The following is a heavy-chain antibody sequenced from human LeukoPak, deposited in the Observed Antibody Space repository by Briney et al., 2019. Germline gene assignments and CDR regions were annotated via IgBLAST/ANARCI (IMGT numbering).Heavy chain of an antibody. Sequence: GESLMISCKGSGYSFTSYWLGWVRPMPGEGLEWMGIIYPGDSDTRYSPSFQGQVTISADKSISTPYLQWSSLRASDTAMYYCGNPNPHRGELLFLGYGGQGTLVTVSS. D-gene: IGHD1-26*01. V-gene: IGHV5-51*01. CDR2: IYPGDSDT. CDR1: GYSFTSYW. J-gene: IGHJ4*02. CDR3: GNPNPHRGELLFLGY.